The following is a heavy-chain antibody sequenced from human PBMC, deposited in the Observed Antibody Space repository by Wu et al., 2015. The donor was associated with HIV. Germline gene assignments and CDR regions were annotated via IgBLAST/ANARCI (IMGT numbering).Heavy chain of an antibody. V-gene: IGHV1-69*13. CDR3: ARDGYRYCSGGSCSYYFDY. D-gene: IGHD2-15*01. CDR1: GGTFSSYA. Sequence: QVQLVQSGAEVKKPGSSVKVSCKASGGTFSSYAISWVRQAPGQGLEWMGRIIPIFGTANYAQKFQGRVTITADESTSTAYMELSSLRSEDTAVYYCARDGYRYCSGGSCSYYFDYWGQGTLVTVSS. J-gene: IGHJ4*02. CDR2: IIPIFGTA.